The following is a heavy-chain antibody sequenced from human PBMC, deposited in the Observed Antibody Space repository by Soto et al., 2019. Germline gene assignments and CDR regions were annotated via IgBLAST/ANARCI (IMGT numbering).Heavy chain of an antibody. CDR2: IIPIFGTA. V-gene: IGHV1-69*01. CDR1: RVAFSKFI. D-gene: IGHD6-19*01. CDR3: AKVRYSSPMCYYYGMDV. Sequence: QAQLEQSGGEVKKPGSSVKVSCKASRVAFSKFIVTWVRQAPGLGLEWVGGIIPIFGTANYAQKFQCRVTITADDSTSTSYMEVNNLRSEDTAVYYCAKVRYSSPMCYYYGMDVWGQGTTVTVSS. J-gene: IGHJ6*02.